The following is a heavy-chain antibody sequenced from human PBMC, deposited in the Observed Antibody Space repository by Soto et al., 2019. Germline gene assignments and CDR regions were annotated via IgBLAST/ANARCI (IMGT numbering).Heavy chain of an antibody. V-gene: IGHV3-53*01. D-gene: IGHD3-10*01. Sequence: GGSLRLSCAASGFTVSSNYMNWVRQAPGKGLEWVSVIYSDDRTYYADSVKGRFTISRDNSKNTLYLQMNSLRAEDTAVYYCAKALARGAFDIWGQGTMVTVSS. CDR1: GFTVSSNY. CDR2: IYSDDRT. J-gene: IGHJ3*02. CDR3: AKALARGAFDI.